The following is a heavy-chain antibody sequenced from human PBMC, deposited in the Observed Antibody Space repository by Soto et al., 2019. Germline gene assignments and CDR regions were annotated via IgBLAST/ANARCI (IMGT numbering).Heavy chain of an antibody. CDR1: GGSFTSNNW. J-gene: IGHJ4*02. CDR2: ISRTGST. Sequence: PSETRSLTCAVSGGSFTSNNWWTWVRPPPGQGLEWIGEISRTGSTNYNPSLKSRVTISLEKSENQFSLKVTSLTAADTAVYYCASRGPGTRGEYWGRGTLVIGSS. CDR3: ASRGPGTRGEY. D-gene: IGHD1-7*01. V-gene: IGHV4-4*02.